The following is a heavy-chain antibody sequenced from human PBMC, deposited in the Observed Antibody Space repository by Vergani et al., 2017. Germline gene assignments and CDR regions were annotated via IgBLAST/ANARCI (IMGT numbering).Heavy chain of an antibody. Sequence: QVQLQQWGAGLLKPSETLSLTCAVYGGSFSGYYRSWIRQPPGKGLEWIGEINHSGSTNSNPSLKSRVTISVDTSKNQFSLKLSSVAAADTAVYYCARGRRVIAVAPRAFDIWGQGTMVTVSS. J-gene: IGHJ3*02. CDR3: ARGRRVIAVAPRAFDI. D-gene: IGHD6-19*01. V-gene: IGHV4-34*01. CDR1: GGSFSGYY. CDR2: INHSGST.